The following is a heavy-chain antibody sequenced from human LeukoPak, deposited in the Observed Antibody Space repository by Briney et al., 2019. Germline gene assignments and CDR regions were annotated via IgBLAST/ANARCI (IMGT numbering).Heavy chain of an antibody. D-gene: IGHD6-19*01. CDR1: GGPISSYH. Sequence: SETLSLTCTVSGGPISSYHWSWIRQPPGKVLEWSGYIYYSGSTNYNPSLKSRVTISVDTTKNQFSVKLRSVTAADTAVYYCARGGQWLVGDFDYWGQGTLVTVSS. CDR2: IYYSGST. J-gene: IGHJ4*02. V-gene: IGHV4-59*01. CDR3: ARGGQWLVGDFDY.